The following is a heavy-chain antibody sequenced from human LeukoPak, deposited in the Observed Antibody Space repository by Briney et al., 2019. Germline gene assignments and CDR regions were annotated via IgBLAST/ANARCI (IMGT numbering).Heavy chain of an antibody. D-gene: IGHD6-19*01. V-gene: IGHV3-30*02. CDR3: ARAASSGWTYYFDY. Sequence: GGSLRLSCAASGFTFSSYGMHWVRQAPGKGLEWVAFIRYDGSNKYYADSVKGRFTISRDNSKNTLYLQMGSLRAEDMAVYYCARAASSGWTYYFDYWGQGTLVTVSS. CDR2: IRYDGSNK. J-gene: IGHJ4*02. CDR1: GFTFSSYG.